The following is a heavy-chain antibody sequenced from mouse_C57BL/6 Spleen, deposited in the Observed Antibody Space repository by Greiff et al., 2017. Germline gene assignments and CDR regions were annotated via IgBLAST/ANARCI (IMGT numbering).Heavy chain of an antibody. J-gene: IGHJ3*01. Sequence: VKLVASGAELVKPGASVKMSCKASGYTFTTYPIEWMKQNHGKSLEWIGNFHPYNDDTKYNEKFKGKATLTVEKSSSTVYLELSRLTSDDSAVYYCARGDYDYDEGFAYWGQGTLVTVSA. CDR1: GYTFTTYP. CDR2: FHPYNDDT. D-gene: IGHD2-4*01. CDR3: ARGDYDYDEGFAY. V-gene: IGHV1-47*01.